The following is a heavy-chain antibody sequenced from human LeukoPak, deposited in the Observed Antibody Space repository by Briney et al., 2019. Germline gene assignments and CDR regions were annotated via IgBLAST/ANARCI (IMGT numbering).Heavy chain of an antibody. CDR3: ARDTLSLVGVDAFDI. CDR2: IYTSGST. J-gene: IGHJ3*02. CDR1: GGSISSYY. V-gene: IGHV4-4*07. D-gene: IGHD1-26*01. Sequence: SETLSLTRTVSGGSISSYYWSWIRQPAGKGLEWIGRIYTSGSTNYNPSLKSRVTMSVDTSKNHFSLNLSSVTAADTAVYYCARDTLSLVGVDAFDIWGQGTMVTVSS.